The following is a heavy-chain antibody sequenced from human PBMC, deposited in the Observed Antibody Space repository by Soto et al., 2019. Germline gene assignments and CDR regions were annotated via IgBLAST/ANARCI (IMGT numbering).Heavy chain of an antibody. CDR2: FIPVYRTL. J-gene: IGHJ4*02. CDR3: ATGVIWIGYFTVDS. V-gene: IGHV1-69*13. CDR1: VGSFGKSD. D-gene: IGHD3-3*01. Sequence: VRVGCKAYVGSFGKSDKKWVRQTPGQGQEWLGGFIPVYRTLNYAQKFQGRVTITADESTGTAYMTLSSLASDDTAVYYCATGVIWIGYFTVDSWGQGTRVTVSS.